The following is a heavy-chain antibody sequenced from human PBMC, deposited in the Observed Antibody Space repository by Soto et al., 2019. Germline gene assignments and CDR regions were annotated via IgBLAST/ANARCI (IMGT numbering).Heavy chain of an antibody. CDR1: GYTFTSYG. V-gene: IGHV1-18*04. D-gene: IGHD3-22*01. CDR3: ARVAYYYDSSGPFDY. Sequence: ASVKVSCKASGYTFTSYGISWVRQAPGQGLEWMGWISAYNGNTSYAQKLQGRVTMTTDTSTSTAYMELRSLRSDDTAVYYCARVAYYYDSSGPFDYWGQGTLVTVSS. J-gene: IGHJ4*02. CDR2: ISAYNGNT.